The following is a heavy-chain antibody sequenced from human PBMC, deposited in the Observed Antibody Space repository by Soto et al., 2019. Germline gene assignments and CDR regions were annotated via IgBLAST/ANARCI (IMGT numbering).Heavy chain of an antibody. CDR2: MNPNSGNT. V-gene: IGHV1-8*01. J-gene: IGHJ6*02. CDR3: AGATPTLVRSGMDV. Sequence: ASVKVSCKASGYTFTSYDINWVRQATGQGLEWMGWMNPNSGNTGYAQKFQGRVTMTRNTSISTAYMELSSLRSEDTAVYYCAGATPTLVRSGMDVWGQGTTVTVSS. D-gene: IGHD3-10*02. CDR1: GYTFTSYD.